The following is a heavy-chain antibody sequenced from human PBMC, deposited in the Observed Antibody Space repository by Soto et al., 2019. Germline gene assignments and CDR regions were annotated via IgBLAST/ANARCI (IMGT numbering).Heavy chain of an antibody. CDR1: GFTFSSYA. J-gene: IGHJ4*02. CDR3: ARDNTIFGVAPVGYFDY. Sequence: HPGGSLRLSCAASGFTFSSYAMHWVRQAPGKGLEWVAVISYDGSNKYYADSVKGRFTISRDNSKNTLYLQMNSLRAEDTAVYYCARDNTIFGVAPVGYFDYWGQGTLVTVSS. V-gene: IGHV3-30-3*01. CDR2: ISYDGSNK. D-gene: IGHD3-3*01.